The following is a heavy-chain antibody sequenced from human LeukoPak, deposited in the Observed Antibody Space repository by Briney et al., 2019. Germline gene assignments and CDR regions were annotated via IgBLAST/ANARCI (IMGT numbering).Heavy chain of an antibody. Sequence: GGSLRLSCAASGFTFSRYAMSWVRQAPGKGLEWVSDISGSGGSTYYADSVKGRFTISRDNSKNTLYLQMNSLRAEDTAVYYCAKDGYFVPNWFDPWGQGTLVTVSS. CDR1: GFTFSRYA. V-gene: IGHV3-23*01. D-gene: IGHD3-9*01. J-gene: IGHJ5*02. CDR3: AKDGYFVPNWFDP. CDR2: ISGSGGST.